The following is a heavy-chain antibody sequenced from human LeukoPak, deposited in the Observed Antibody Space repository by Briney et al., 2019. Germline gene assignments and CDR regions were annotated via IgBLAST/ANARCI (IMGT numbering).Heavy chain of an antibody. Sequence: MASETLSLTCTVSGGSISSSSYYWGWIRQPPGKGLEWIGSIYYSGSTYYNPSLKSRVTISVDTSKDQFSLKLSSVTAADTAVYYCARVADTAMASFDYWGQGTLVTVSS. D-gene: IGHD5-18*01. CDR2: IYYSGST. V-gene: IGHV4-39*01. J-gene: IGHJ4*02. CDR1: GGSISSSSYY. CDR3: ARVADTAMASFDY.